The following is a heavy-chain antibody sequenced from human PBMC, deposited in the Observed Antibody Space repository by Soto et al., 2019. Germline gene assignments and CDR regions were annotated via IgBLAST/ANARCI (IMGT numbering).Heavy chain of an antibody. V-gene: IGHV4-39*01. D-gene: IGHD2-8*01. CDR3: SRLSNGTPADY. CDR2: IYYSGNT. J-gene: IGHJ4*02. CDR1: RGSINSGGYY. Sequence: LETLSLTCTVSRGSINSGGYYWHWIRQHPGKGLEWIGSIYYSGNTYYNPSLKSRVTISADTSKNQFSLKVDSVTATDTAIYYCSRLSNGTPADYWGEGTLVTVSS.